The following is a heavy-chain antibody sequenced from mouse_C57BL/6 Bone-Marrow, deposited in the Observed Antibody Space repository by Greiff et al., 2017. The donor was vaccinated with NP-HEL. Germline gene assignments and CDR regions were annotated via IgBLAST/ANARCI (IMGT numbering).Heavy chain of an antibody. CDR3: ARLSAGTRTYWYFDV. Sequence: QVQLQQSGPELVKAGASVKISCKASGYSFTSYYIHWVKQRPGQGLEWIGWIYPGSGNTKYNEKFKGKATLTADTSSSTAYMQLSSLTSEDSAVYYCARLSAGTRTYWYFDVWGTGTTVTVSS. D-gene: IGHD4-1*01. CDR2: IYPGSGNT. CDR1: GYSFTSYY. J-gene: IGHJ1*03. V-gene: IGHV1-66*01.